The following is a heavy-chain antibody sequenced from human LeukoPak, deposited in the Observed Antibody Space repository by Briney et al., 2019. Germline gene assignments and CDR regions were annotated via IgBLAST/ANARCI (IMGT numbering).Heavy chain of an antibody. V-gene: IGHV4-34*01. Sequence: SETLSLTCAVYGGSFSNYYWSWIRQPPGKGREWMGEINDNGRINYNPSLMRRVTVPVDPSKNQFSLSLTSVTATDTAVYCCARRWNYGRNYYSDVWGKGATVSVSS. J-gene: IGHJ6*03. CDR1: GGSFSNYY. CDR3: ARRWNYGRNYYSDV. CDR2: INDNGRI. D-gene: IGHD1-7*01.